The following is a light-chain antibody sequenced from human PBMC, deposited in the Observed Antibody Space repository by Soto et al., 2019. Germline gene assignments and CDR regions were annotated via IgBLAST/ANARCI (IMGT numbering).Light chain of an antibody. CDR2: KAS. CDR1: QSISTW. V-gene: IGKV1-5*03. Sequence: DIQMTQSPSTLSASVGDRVTITCRASQSISTWLAWYQQKPGTAPKLLIYKASTLESGVPSRFSGSRSGTEFTLTVSSLQPDDFATYYCQQYNDSLPYTFGQWTKVEIK. J-gene: IGKJ2*01. CDR3: QQYNDSLPYT.